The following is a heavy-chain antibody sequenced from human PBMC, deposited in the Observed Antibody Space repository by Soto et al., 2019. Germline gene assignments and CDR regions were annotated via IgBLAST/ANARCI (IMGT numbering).Heavy chain of an antibody. J-gene: IGHJ5*02. CDR3: ARDEEQLARGWFDP. CDR2: ISAYNGNT. V-gene: IGHV1-18*04. D-gene: IGHD6-13*01. CDR1: GYTFTSYG. Sequence: ASVKVSCKASGYTFTSYGISWVRQAPGQGLEWMGWISAYNGNTNYAQKLQGRVTMTTDTSTSTAYMELRSLRSDDTAVYYCARDEEQLARGWFDPWGQGXLVTVYS.